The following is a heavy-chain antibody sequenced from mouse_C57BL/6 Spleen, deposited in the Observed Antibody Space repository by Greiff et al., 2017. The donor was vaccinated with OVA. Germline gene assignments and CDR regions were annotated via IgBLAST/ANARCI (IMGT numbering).Heavy chain of an antibody. D-gene: IGHD4-1*01. CDR2: IDPSDSYT. J-gene: IGHJ3*01. V-gene: IGHV1-50*01. Sequence: VQLQQPGAELVKPGASVKLSCKASGYTFTSYWMQWVNQRPGQGLEWIGEIDPSDSYTNYNQKFKGKATLTVDTSSSTAYMQLSSLTSEDSAVYYCARTGGFAYWGQGTLVTVSA. CDR3: ARTGGFAY. CDR1: GYTFTSYW.